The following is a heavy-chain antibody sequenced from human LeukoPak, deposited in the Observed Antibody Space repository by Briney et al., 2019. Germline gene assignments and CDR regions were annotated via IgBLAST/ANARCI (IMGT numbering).Heavy chain of an antibody. D-gene: IGHD6-19*01. CDR3: AREAAVAGIYLDS. CDR1: GFTFSTYW. Sequence: GGSLRLSCVASGFTFSTYWMHWVRQAPGKGLVWVSRISYDGSSTNYADSVKGRFSISRDNAKNTVYLQINSLRGEDTAVYYCAREAAVAGIYLDSWGQGTLVTVSS. V-gene: IGHV3-74*01. CDR2: ISYDGSST. J-gene: IGHJ4*02.